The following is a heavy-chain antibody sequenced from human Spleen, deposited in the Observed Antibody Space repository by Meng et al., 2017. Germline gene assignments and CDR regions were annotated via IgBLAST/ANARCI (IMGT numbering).Heavy chain of an antibody. J-gene: IGHJ6*02. CDR1: GGSISSYY. CDR3: ARASTYYYGSGSYYKALSSEEYYYYGMDV. CDR2: IYYSGST. Sequence: SETLSLTCTVSGGSISSYYWSWIRQPPGKGLEWIGYIYYSGSTNYNPSLKSRVTISVDTSKNQFSLKLSSVTAADTAVYYCARASTYYYGSGSYYKALSSEEYYYYGMDVWGQGTTVTVSS. D-gene: IGHD3-10*01. V-gene: IGHV4-59*01.